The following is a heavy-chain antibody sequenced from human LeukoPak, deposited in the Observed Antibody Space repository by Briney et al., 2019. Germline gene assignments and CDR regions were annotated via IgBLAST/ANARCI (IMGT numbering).Heavy chain of an antibody. CDR1: GFTFRRYV. D-gene: IGHD4-17*01. V-gene: IGHV3-30-3*01. Sequence: GGSLRLSCAASGFTFRRYVMHWVREAPGMGLEGVAVISYDGSGIYYADSVKGTFPLYRDNSKNTVYLQMNSLRAEVTAVYYCARERSMTTVTTPWFDYWGQGTLVTVSS. CDR3: ARERSMTTVTTPWFDY. J-gene: IGHJ4*02. CDR2: ISYDGSGI.